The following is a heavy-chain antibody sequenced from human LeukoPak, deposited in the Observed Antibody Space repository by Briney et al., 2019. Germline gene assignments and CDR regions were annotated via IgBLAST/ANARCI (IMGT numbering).Heavy chain of an antibody. CDR3: ARAGGGSQNFDY. D-gene: IGHD1-26*01. Sequence: SETLSLTCAVSGGSISSGGYSWSWIRQPPGKGLEWIGYIYHSGSTYYNPSLKSRVTMSVDRSKNQFSLKLSSVTAADTAVYYCARAGGGSQNFDYWGQGTLVTVSS. J-gene: IGHJ4*02. CDR2: IYHSGST. CDR1: GGSISSGGYS. V-gene: IGHV4-30-2*01.